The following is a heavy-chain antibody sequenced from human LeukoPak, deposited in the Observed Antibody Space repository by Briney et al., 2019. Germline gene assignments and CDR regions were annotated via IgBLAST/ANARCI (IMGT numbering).Heavy chain of an antibody. Sequence: ASVKVSCKASGYTFTAYYMHWVRLAPGQGLQWMGWITPHSGGTRYAQRSQGRVTMTRDTSISTAYMELSGLRSDDTAVYYCARGFRLSAIEDCFDPWGQGTLVTVSS. CDR2: ITPHSGGT. CDR3: ARGFRLSAIEDCFDP. J-gene: IGHJ5*02. V-gene: IGHV1-2*02. CDR1: GYTFTAYY. D-gene: IGHD2-2*02.